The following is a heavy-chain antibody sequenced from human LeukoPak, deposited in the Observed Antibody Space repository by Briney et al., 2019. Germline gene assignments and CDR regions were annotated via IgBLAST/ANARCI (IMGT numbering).Heavy chain of an antibody. J-gene: IGHJ4*02. V-gene: IGHV3-20*01. CDR2: IKWDGGST. Sequence: GGSLRLSCAASGFTFDDHGMSWVRHVPGKGLEWVSGIKWDGGSTGYADSVKGRFTISRDNAKNSLYLQMNSLRVEDTAVYHCARGAGSSWYFYFDYWGQGTLVTVSS. D-gene: IGHD6-13*01. CDR3: ARGAGSSWYFYFDY. CDR1: GFTFDDHG.